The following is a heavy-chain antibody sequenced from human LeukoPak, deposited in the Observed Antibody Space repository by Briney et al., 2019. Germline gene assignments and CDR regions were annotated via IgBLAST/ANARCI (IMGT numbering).Heavy chain of an antibody. CDR3: ARDQGYSYGAFDY. Sequence: SETLSLTCAVSGGSISSGDYYWSWIRQPPGKGLEWIGFIYYSGSTYYNPSLKSRVSISVDTSKDQFSLKLSSVTAADTAVYYCARDQGYSYGAFDYWGQGTLVTVSS. D-gene: IGHD5-18*01. J-gene: IGHJ4*02. CDR1: GGSISSGDYY. V-gene: IGHV4-30-4*01. CDR2: IYYSGST.